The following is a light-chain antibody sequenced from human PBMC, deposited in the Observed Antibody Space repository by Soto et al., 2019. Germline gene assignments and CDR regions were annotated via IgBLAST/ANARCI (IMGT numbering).Light chain of an antibody. J-gene: IGLJ3*02. CDR2: EVT. CDR1: GSNIAYNL. Sequence: QSILTQPPSVSAAAGQTVTISCSGSGSNIAYNLVSWYQQFPKTAPKLMICEVTNRPPGVSNRFSGSKSGNTASLTISGLQTEDEADYYCSSYTSSSTWVFGGGTKLTVL. V-gene: IGLV2-14*02. CDR3: SSYTSSSTWV.